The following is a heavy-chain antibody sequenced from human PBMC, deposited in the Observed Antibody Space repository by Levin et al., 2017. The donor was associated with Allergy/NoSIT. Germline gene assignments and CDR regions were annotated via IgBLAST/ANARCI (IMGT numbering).Heavy chain of an antibody. CDR2: ISYDGSNK. Sequence: GGSLRLSCAASGLTFSNCGMNWVRQAPGKGLEWVAVISYDGSNKHYADSVKGRFTISRDNSKNTLFLQMNSLRDKDTAVYFCAKDHDWGYGYYFDLWGRGTLVTVSS. J-gene: IGHJ2*01. CDR1: GLTFSNCG. D-gene: IGHD5-24*01. V-gene: IGHV3-30*18. CDR3: AKDHDWGYGYYFDL.